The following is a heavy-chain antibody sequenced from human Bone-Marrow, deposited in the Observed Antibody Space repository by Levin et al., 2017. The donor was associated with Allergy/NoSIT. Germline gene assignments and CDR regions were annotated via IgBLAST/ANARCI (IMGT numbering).Heavy chain of an antibody. J-gene: IGHJ4*02. D-gene: IGHD3-3*01. V-gene: IGHV7-4-1*02. CDR1: GYSFTTYA. Sequence: ASVKVSCKASGYSFTTYALNWVRQAPGQGLEWVGFINTKTEKPTYAQDFTGRFVFSFDTSVSTAYLEISSLKAEDTAVYYCARDVGGRFDYWGQGTLVTVSS. CDR3: ARDVGGRFDY. CDR2: INTKTEKP.